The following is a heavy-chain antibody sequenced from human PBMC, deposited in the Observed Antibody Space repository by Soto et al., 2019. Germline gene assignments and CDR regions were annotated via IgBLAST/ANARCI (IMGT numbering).Heavy chain of an antibody. Sequence: EVQLVESGGGLVQPGGSVKLSCAASGFNFSVSSMHWVRQASGKGLEWVGRIRSKAKDYATAYAESVKGRFAISRDDLKTPMYLQMSSLRTEDTAMYYCAIEGAGFGQWGQGTLVTVSS. CDR3: AIEGAGFGQ. CDR2: IRSKAKDYAT. J-gene: IGHJ4*02. CDR1: GFNFSVSS. V-gene: IGHV3-73*01. D-gene: IGHD1-26*01.